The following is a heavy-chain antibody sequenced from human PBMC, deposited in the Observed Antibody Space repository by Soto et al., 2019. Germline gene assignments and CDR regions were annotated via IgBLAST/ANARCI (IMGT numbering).Heavy chain of an antibody. D-gene: IGHD3-22*01. CDR1: GFNFITYS. Sequence: EVQLVESGGGPVRPGGSLKLSCAASGFNFITYSLSWVRQAPGKGLEWVASISSSAVYIDYADSVKGRFTISRDNANNSPYLQVNSLRAEDTATYHCVRDGLDYYDTERLYFDNWGEGTLVTVSS. V-gene: IGHV3-21*01. CDR2: ISSSAVYI. CDR3: VRDGLDYYDTERLYFDN. J-gene: IGHJ4*02.